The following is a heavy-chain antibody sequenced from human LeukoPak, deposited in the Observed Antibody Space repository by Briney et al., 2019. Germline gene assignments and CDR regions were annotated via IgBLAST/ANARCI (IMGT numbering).Heavy chain of an antibody. CDR2: IGTAGDT. V-gene: IGHV3-13*01. CDR1: GFTFSSYD. CDR3: ARDRYQNGVVVVAARHKGMDV. D-gene: IGHD2-15*01. J-gene: IGHJ6*02. Sequence: GGSLRLSCAASGFTFSSYDMHWVRQATGKGLEWVSAIGTAGDTYYPGSVKGRFTISRENAKNSLYLQMNSLRAEDTAVYYCARDRYQNGVVVVAARHKGMDVWGQGTTVTVSS.